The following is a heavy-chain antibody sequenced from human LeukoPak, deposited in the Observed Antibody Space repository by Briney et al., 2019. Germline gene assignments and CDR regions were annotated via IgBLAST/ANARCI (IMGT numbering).Heavy chain of an antibody. Sequence: PGRSLRLSCAASGFTFSSYAMHWVRQAPGKGLEWVAVISYDGSNKYYADSVKGRFTISRDNSKNTLYLQMNSLRAEDTAVYYCAREKNSSSPYDAFDIWGQGTMVTVSA. CDR1: GFTFSSYA. CDR3: AREKNSSSPYDAFDI. CDR2: ISYDGSNK. D-gene: IGHD6-13*01. J-gene: IGHJ3*02. V-gene: IGHV3-30*04.